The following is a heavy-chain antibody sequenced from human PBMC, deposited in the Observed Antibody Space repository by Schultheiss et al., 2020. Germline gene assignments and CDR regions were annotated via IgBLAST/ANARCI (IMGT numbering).Heavy chain of an antibody. CDR3: ARDASNWFDP. J-gene: IGHJ5*02. CDR2: ISSSSSYI. Sequence: GGSLRLSCAASGFTFSSYSMNWVRQAPGKGLEWVLSISSSSSYIDYADSVKGRFTISRDNAKNSLYLQMNSLRAEDTAVYYCARDASNWFDPWGQGTLVTVSS. CDR1: GFTFSSYS. V-gene: IGHV3-21*01.